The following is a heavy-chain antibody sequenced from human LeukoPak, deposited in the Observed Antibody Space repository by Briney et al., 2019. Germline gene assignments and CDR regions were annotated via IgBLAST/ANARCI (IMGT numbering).Heavy chain of an antibody. V-gene: IGHV3-7*01. CDR1: GFTIRSFW. Sequence: PGGSLRLSCAASGFTIRSFWMSWVRQAPGKGLEWLGHINQEASRTDHADSVKGRFTISRDNARNLLYLHMSSLRAEDTAVYYCAKYLSRAFDSWGQGILVSVFS. D-gene: IGHD2/OR15-2a*01. CDR2: INQEASRT. J-gene: IGHJ4*02. CDR3: AKYLSRAFDS.